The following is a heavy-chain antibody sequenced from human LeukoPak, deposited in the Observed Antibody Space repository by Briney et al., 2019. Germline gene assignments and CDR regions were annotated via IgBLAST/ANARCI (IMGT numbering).Heavy chain of an antibody. CDR2: IYWNDEK. CDR3: AHRPDSGSYLDY. CDR1: GLSLRTRGVG. Sequence: KESGPTLLHPPPTLTLTCTFSGLSLRTRGVGVAWIRQPPGKPREWLSVIYWNDEKRYSPSLKSRLTITKDTSKNQVVLTMTNMDPVDTATYYCAHRPDSGSYLDYWGQGRLVTVSS. D-gene: IGHD1-26*01. J-gene: IGHJ4*02. V-gene: IGHV2-5*01.